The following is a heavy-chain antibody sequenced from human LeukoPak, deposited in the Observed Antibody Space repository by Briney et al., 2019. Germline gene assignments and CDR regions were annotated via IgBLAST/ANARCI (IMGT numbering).Heavy chain of an antibody. CDR1: GFTFSSYA. CDR2: ISGSGGST. CDR3: ATIAPGFLEWLLRGYFDY. D-gene: IGHD3-3*01. V-gene: IGHV3-23*01. Sequence: GGSLRLSCAASGFTFSSYAMSWVRQAPGKGLEWVSAISGSGGSTYYADSVKGRFTISRDNSKNTLYLQMNSPRAEDTAVYYCATIAPGFLEWLLRGYFDYWGQGTLVTVSS. J-gene: IGHJ4*02.